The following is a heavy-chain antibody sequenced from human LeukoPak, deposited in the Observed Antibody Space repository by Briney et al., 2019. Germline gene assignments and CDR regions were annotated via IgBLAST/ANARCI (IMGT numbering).Heavy chain of an antibody. CDR3: ARLPPGPLDAFDI. V-gene: IGHV4-59*12. CDR2: IYYSGST. Sequence: SETLSLTCTVSGGSISSYYWSWVRQPPGKGVEWIGYIYYSGSTNYNPSLKSRVTISVDASKNQFSLKLSSVTAADTAVYYCARLPPGPLDAFDIWGQGTMVTVSS. CDR1: GGSISSYY. J-gene: IGHJ3*02.